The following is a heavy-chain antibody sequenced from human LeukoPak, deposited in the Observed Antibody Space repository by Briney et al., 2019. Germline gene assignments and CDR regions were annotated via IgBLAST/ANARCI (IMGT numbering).Heavy chain of an antibody. CDR2: ISAYNGNT. Sequence: GASVKVSCKASVYTFTSYGISWVRQAPGQGLEWMGWISAYNGNTNYAQKLQGRVTMTTDTSTSTAYMELRSLRSDDTAVYYCARVPPDYYDSSGYTYYFDYWGQGTLVTVSS. CDR3: ARVPPDYYDSSGYTYYFDY. J-gene: IGHJ4*02. V-gene: IGHV1-18*01. CDR1: VYTFTSYG. D-gene: IGHD3-22*01.